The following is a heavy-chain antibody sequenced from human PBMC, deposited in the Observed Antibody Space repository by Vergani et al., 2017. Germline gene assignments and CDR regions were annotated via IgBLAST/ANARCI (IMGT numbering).Heavy chain of an antibody. J-gene: IGHJ4*02. D-gene: IGHD6-19*01. CDR2: CYYSGRT. V-gene: IGHV4-39*01. Sequence: QLQLQESGPGLVKPSETLSLTCTVSGGSISSSSYYWGWIRQPPGKGLEWIGRCYYSGRTYYNPSLKSRVTISVDTSKNQFSLKLSSVTAADTAVYYCARLGIAVAGTIGYWGQGTLVTVSS. CDR3: ARLGIAVAGTIGY. CDR1: GGSISSSSYY.